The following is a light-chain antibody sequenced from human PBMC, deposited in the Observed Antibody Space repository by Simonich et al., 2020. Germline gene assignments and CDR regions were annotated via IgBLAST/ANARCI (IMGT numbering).Light chain of an antibody. CDR3: QQYNSYSYT. CDR2: KAS. J-gene: IGKJ2*01. V-gene: IGKV1-5*03. Sequence: DIQMTQSPSTLSASVGDRVTITCRASQSISSWLAWYQQKPGKAPKLLIHKASSLDSWVPSRFSGSGSGTEFTLTISSLQPDDFATYYCQQYNSYSYTFGQGTKLEIK. CDR1: QSISSW.